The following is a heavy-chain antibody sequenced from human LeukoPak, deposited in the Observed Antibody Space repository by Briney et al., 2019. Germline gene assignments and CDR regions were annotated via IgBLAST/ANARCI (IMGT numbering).Heavy chain of an antibody. J-gene: IGHJ4*02. CDR2: IIPILGIA. CDR1: GGTFSSYA. V-gene: IGHV1-69*04. CDR3: ARDLLPGGYSYGTN. D-gene: IGHD5-18*01. Sequence: ASVKVSCKASGGTFSSYAISWVRQAPGQGLEWMGRIIPILGIANYAQKFQGRVTITADKSTSTAYMELSSLRSEDTAVYYCARDLLPGGYSYGTNLGQRTLVTVSS.